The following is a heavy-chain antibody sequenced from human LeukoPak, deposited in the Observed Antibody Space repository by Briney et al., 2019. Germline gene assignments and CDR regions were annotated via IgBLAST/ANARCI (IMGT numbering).Heavy chain of an antibody. J-gene: IGHJ4*02. D-gene: IGHD4-23*01. CDR3: ARRLVGTPDYFDY. Sequence: GASVKVSCKASGYTFTSYDINWVRQATGQGLEWMGWMNPNSGNTGYAQKFQGRVTITRNTSISTAYMELSSLRSEGTAVYYCARRLVGTPDYFDYWGQGTLVTVSS. CDR2: MNPNSGNT. V-gene: IGHV1-8*03. CDR1: GYTFTSYD.